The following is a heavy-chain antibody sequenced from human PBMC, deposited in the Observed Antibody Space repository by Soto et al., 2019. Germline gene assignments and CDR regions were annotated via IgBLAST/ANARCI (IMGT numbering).Heavy chain of an antibody. Sequence: ASVKVSCKASGYTFTSYGISWVRQAPGQGLEWMGWISAYNGNTNYAQKLQGRVTMTTDTSTSTAYMELRSLRSDDTAVYYCAREPGFTPRGRTTVTRGGYWGQGTLVTVSS. CDR1: GYTFTSYG. CDR2: ISAYNGNT. CDR3: AREPGFTPRGRTTVTRGGY. D-gene: IGHD4-17*01. J-gene: IGHJ4*02. V-gene: IGHV1-18*01.